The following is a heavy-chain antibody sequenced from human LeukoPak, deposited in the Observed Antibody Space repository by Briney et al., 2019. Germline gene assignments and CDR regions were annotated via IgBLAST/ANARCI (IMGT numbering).Heavy chain of an antibody. CDR1: GGSFSSYY. CDR3: ARVRFRSGWRPPYYFDY. V-gene: IGHV4-59*01. CDR2: IYYSGST. D-gene: IGHD6-19*01. Sequence: SETLSLTCAVSGGSFSSYYWSWIRQPPGKGLEWIGDIYYSGSTNYNPSLKSRVTISVDTSKNQFSLKLSSVTAADTAVYYCARVRFRSGWRPPYYFDYWGQGTLVTVSS. J-gene: IGHJ4*02.